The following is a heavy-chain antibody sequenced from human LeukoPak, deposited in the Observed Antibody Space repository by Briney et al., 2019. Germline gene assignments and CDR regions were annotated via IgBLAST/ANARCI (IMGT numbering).Heavy chain of an antibody. CDR2: IIPVLNIT. J-gene: IGHJ6*02. CDR1: GGTFSSSA. CDR3: ARDQGLTAPPPYGLDV. D-gene: IGHD4/OR15-4a*01. V-gene: IGHV1-69*04. Sequence: GSSVNVSCKTSGGTFSSSAITWVRQAPGQGLEWMGRIIPVLNITSYAQKFQGRVTITADTSTSTVYMGLSSLRSEETAVYYCARDQGLTAPPPYGLDVWGQGTTVIVSS.